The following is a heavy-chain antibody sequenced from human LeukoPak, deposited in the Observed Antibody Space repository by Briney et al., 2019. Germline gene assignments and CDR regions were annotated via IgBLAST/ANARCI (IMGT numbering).Heavy chain of an antibody. CDR2: IGRGVDT. CDR1: GFTFSTSD. V-gene: IGHV3-13*01. CDR3: AREVIDTISLGWHLDL. Sequence: PGGSLRLSCAASGFTFSTSDMHWVRQPTGKGLEWVSAIGRGVDTYYRDSVKCRFTISREKARDSLYLHMNSLRPEDTAVYYCAREVIDTISLGWHLDLWGRGTLVTVSS. J-gene: IGHJ2*01. D-gene: IGHD2-21*01.